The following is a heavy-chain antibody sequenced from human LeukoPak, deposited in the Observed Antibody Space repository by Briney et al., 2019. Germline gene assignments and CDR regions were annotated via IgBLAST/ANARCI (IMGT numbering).Heavy chain of an antibody. J-gene: IGHJ5*02. CDR2: VYYSGTT. Sequence: TSETLSLTCTVSGGSISSSNYYWGWIRQPPGRGLEWIGSVYYSGTTYYNPSLKSRVTISVDTSKNQFSLKLSSVTAADTAVYYCARWGNRYYYGSGSLPRNNWFDPWGQGTLVTVSS. CDR1: GGSISSSNYY. CDR3: ARWGNRYYYGSGSLPRNNWFDP. V-gene: IGHV4-39*07. D-gene: IGHD3-10*01.